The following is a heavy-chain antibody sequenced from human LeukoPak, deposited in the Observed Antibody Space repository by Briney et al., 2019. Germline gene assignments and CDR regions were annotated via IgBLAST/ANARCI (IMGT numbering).Heavy chain of an antibody. V-gene: IGHV3-21*04. CDR3: AKYGYYDNSGYPSPVGAFDI. CDR2: ISSSSSYI. D-gene: IGHD3-22*01. CDR1: GFTFSSYS. J-gene: IGHJ3*02. Sequence: GGSLRLSCAASGFTFSSYSMNWVRQAPGKGLEWVSSISSSSSYIYYADSVKGRFTISRDNAKNSLYLQMNSLRAEDTAVYYCAKYGYYDNSGYPSPVGAFDIWGQGTMVTVSS.